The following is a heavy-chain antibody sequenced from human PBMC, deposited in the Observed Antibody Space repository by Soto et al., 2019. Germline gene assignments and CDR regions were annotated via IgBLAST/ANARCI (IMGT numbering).Heavy chain of an antibody. CDR2: ISSTSLTI. CDR3: ARDPGSRWYRWLDP. CDR1: GFTFSDYS. Sequence: ELQLEESGGGLVQPGGSLRLSCAASGFTFSDYSMNWVRQAPGKGLEWVSYISSTSLTIYYADSVKGRFTISRDNAENSLYLQMNSLRDEDTAVYYCARDPGSRWYRWLDPWGRGTLVTVSS. J-gene: IGHJ5*02. D-gene: IGHD6-13*01. V-gene: IGHV3-48*02.